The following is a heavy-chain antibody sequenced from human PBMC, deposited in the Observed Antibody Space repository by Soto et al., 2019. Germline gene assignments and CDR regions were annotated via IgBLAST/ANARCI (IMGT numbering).Heavy chain of an antibody. Sequence: EVQLVESGGGLVQPGGSLRLSCAASGFAFSSYWMQWVRQAPGKGPVWVSRIRSDGRNTTYADFVKGRFTISRDNAENTLHLQMTSLTDADTAVYYCIKDSTVTGVGGYRWGQGTLVTVSS. J-gene: IGHJ5*02. CDR1: GFAFSSYW. V-gene: IGHV3-74*01. D-gene: IGHD3-9*01. CDR3: IKDSTVTGVGGYR. CDR2: IRSDGRNT.